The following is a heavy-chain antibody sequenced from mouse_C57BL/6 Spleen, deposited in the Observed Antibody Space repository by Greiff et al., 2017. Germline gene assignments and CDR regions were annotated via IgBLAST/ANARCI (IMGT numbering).Heavy chain of an antibody. Sequence: EVQGVESGGDLVKPGGSLKLSCAASGFTFSSYGMSWVRQTPDKRLEWVATISSGGSYTYYPDSVKGRFNISRDNAKNTLYLQMSSLKSEDTAMYYCTRHTLLWYFDVWGTGTTVTVSS. D-gene: IGHD2-10*01. J-gene: IGHJ1*03. CDR1: GFTFSSYG. CDR2: ISSGGSYT. V-gene: IGHV5-6*01. CDR3: TRHTLLWYFDV.